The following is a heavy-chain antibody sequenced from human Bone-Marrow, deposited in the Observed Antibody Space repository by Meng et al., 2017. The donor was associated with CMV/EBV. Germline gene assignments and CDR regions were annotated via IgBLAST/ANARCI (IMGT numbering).Heavy chain of an antibody. V-gene: IGHV5-51*01. Sequence: GESLKISCKGSGYSFTSYWIGWVRQMPGKGLEWMGIIYPGDSDTRYSPSFQGQVTISADKSISTAYLQWSSLKASDTAMYYCASSYYYDSSGYYWDAFDIWGQGTMVTFSS. J-gene: IGHJ3*02. CDR1: GYSFTSYW. CDR3: ASSYYYDSSGYYWDAFDI. CDR2: IYPGDSDT. D-gene: IGHD3-22*01.